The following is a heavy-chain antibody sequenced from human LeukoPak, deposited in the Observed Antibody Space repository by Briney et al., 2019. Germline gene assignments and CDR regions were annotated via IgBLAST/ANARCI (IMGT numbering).Heavy chain of an antibody. J-gene: IGHJ4*02. CDR3: AKVGNYGDYYFDY. CDR2: ISGSSGST. V-gene: IGHV3-23*01. CDR1: GFTFSSYA. D-gene: IGHD4-17*01. Sequence: GGSLRLSCAASGFTFSSYAMSWVRQAPGKGLEWVSAISGSSGSTYYADSVKGWFTISRDNSKNTLYLQMNSLRAEDTAVYYCAKVGNYGDYYFDYWGQGTLVTVSS.